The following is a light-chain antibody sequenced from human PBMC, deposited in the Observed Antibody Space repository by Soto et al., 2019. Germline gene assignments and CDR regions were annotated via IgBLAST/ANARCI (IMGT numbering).Light chain of an antibody. CDR3: SSYTSGSSVV. Sequence: SALTQPASVSGSPGQSITISCTGTSSDVGGYNYVSWYQHHPGKAPKLMIYEVSNRPSGVSNRFSGSKSGNTASLTISGLQPEDEADYYCSSYTSGSSVVFGGGTKLTVL. V-gene: IGLV2-14*01. CDR2: EVS. J-gene: IGLJ2*01. CDR1: SSDVGGYNY.